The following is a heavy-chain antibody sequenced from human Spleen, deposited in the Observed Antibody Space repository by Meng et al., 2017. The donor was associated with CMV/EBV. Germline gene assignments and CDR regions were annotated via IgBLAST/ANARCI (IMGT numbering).Heavy chain of an antibody. CDR2: TYYRSKWYN. CDR3: AREDNPRDYYYYGMDV. D-gene: IGHD1-1*01. J-gene: IGHJ6*02. CDR1: GDSVLSRRAT. V-gene: IGHV6-1*01. Sequence: LRLSCAISGDSVLSRRATWNWIRQSPSRGLEWLGRTYYRSKWYNDYAVSVKSRISVNPDTSKNQFSLQMNSVTPEDTAVYYCAREDNPRDYYYYGMDVWGQGTTVTVSS.